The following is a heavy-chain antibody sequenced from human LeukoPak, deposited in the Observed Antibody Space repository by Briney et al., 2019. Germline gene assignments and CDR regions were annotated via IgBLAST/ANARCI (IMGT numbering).Heavy chain of an antibody. V-gene: IGHV3-21*01. D-gene: IGHD2-2*03. CDR2: ISSGGTNI. J-gene: IGHJ4*02. CDR1: GFTFSSYA. CDR3: ARVGGYCSSVSNCYGDY. Sequence: GGSLRLSCAASGFTFSSYAMSWVRQAPGKGLEWVSCISSGGTNIYYADSVRGRFTISRDNAKNSLYLQMNSLRAEDTAVYYCARVGGYCSSVSNCYGDYWGQGTLVTVSS.